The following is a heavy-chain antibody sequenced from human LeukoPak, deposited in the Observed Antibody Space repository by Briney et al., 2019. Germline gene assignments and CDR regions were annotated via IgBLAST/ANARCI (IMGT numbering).Heavy chain of an antibody. CDR2: MSPNSGDT. CDR1: GYTFTSYD. Sequence: ASVKVSCKASGYTFTSYDFNWVRQATGQRPEWMGWMSPNSGDTGYAQKFQDRVTMTRNTSISTAYMELSSLRSDDTAEYYCARGPPNWGYDYWGPGTLVTVSS. J-gene: IGHJ4*02. D-gene: IGHD7-27*01. V-gene: IGHV1-8*01. CDR3: ARGPPNWGYDY.